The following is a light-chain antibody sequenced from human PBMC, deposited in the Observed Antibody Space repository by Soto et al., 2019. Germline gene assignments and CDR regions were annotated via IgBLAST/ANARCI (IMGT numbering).Light chain of an antibody. V-gene: IGLV2-18*02. J-gene: IGLJ1*01. CDR3: SSYTSSSTYV. CDR1: SSVVGSYNR. Sequence: QSALAQPPSVSGSPGQSVTISCTGTSSVVGSYNRVSWYQQPPGTAPKLMIYEVSNRPSGVPDRFSGSKSGNTASLTISGLQAEDEADYYCSSYTSSSTYVFGPGTKVTVL. CDR2: EVS.